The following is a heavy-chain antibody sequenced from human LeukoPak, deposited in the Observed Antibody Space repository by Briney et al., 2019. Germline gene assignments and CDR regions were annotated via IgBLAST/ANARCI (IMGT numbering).Heavy chain of an antibody. CDR3: AREGNYYYMDV. CDR1: GGTFSSYA. Sequence: ASVKVSCKASGGTFSSYAISWVRQATGQGLEWMGWMNPNSGNTGYAQKFQGRVTITRNTSISTAYMELSSLRSEDTAVYYCAREGNYYYMDVWGKGTTVTVSS. CDR2: MNPNSGNT. V-gene: IGHV1-8*03. J-gene: IGHJ6*03.